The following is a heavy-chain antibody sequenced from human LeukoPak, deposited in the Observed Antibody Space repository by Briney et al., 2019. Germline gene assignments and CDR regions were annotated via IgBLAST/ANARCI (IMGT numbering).Heavy chain of an antibody. CDR3: AREGRDGYNYNY. Sequence: GGPLRLSCAASGFTFSSYSMNWVRQAQGRGLEWVSSISSSSSYIYYADSVKGRFTISRDNAKNSLYLQMNSLRAEDTAVYYCAREGRDGYNYNYWGQGTLVTVSS. V-gene: IGHV3-21*01. CDR1: GFTFSSYS. D-gene: IGHD5-24*01. CDR2: ISSSSSYI. J-gene: IGHJ4*02.